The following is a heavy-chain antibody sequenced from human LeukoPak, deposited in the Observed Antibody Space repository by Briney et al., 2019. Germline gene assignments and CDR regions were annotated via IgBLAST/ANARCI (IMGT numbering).Heavy chain of an antibody. CDR1: SGSFSGYY. V-gene: IGHV4-34*01. CDR3: ARGQRTTIFGVVIRYNWFDP. CDR2: INHSGST. D-gene: IGHD3-3*01. J-gene: IGHJ5*02. Sequence: SETLSLTCAVYSGSFSGYYWGWIRQPPGKGLEWIGEINHSGSTNSNPSLKSRVTISVDTSKNQYSLKLSSVTAADTAVYYCARGQRTTIFGVVIRYNWFDPWGQGTLVTVSS.